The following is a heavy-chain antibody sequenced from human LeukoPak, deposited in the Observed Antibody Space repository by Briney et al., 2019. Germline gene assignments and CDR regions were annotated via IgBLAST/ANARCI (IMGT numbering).Heavy chain of an antibody. V-gene: IGHV4-39*01. CDR3: ARHSPESSTTVDWYFDL. J-gene: IGHJ2*01. CDR1: GGSISSSSYY. CDR2: IYYSGST. Sequence: SETLSLTCTVSGGSISSSSYYWGWIRHPPEKRLERMESIYYSGSTYYTPSLKSRLTISVDTSKNQFSLKVSSVTAADTAVYYCARHSPESSTTVDWYFDLWGRGTLVTVSS. D-gene: IGHD4-23*01.